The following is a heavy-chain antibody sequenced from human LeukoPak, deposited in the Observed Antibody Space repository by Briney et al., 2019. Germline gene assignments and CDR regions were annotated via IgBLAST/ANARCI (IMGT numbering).Heavy chain of an antibody. CDR1: GFTFSSYA. D-gene: IGHD6-13*01. Sequence: GGSLRLSCAASGFTFSSYAMSWVRQAPGKGLEWVSAISGSGGSTYYADSVKGRFTISRDNSKNTLYLQMNSLRAEDTAVYYCARVSAAAGTFDYWGQGTLVTVSS. J-gene: IGHJ4*02. CDR3: ARVSAAAGTFDY. V-gene: IGHV3-23*01. CDR2: ISGSGGST.